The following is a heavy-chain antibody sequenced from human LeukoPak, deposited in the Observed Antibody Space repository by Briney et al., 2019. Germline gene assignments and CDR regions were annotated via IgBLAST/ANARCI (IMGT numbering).Heavy chain of an antibody. CDR2: IRDSGGST. D-gene: IGHD3-22*01. Sequence: GGSLRLSCAVSGITLSNYGMSWVRHAPGEGLEWESGIRDSGGSTNYADSVTGRFTITRDKPKNRLYLQMYSLRAEDTAVYFCAKRGVVIRVILVGFHKEAYYFDSWGQGALVTVSS. CDR1: GITLSNYG. CDR3: AKRGVVIRVILVGFHKEAYYFDS. J-gene: IGHJ4*02. V-gene: IGHV3-23*01.